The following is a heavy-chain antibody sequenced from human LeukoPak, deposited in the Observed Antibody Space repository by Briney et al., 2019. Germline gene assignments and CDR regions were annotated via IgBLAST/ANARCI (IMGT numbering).Heavy chain of an antibody. J-gene: IGHJ6*02. CDR1: GFTFSSYS. Sequence: GGSLRLSCAASGFTFSSYSMNWVRQAPGKGLEWVSSISSSSSYIYYADSVKGRFTISRDNAKNSLYLQMNSLRAEDTAVYYCARGYTLRDGMDVWGQGTTVTVSS. CDR3: ARGYTLRDGMDV. D-gene: IGHD2-2*02. CDR2: ISSSSSYI. V-gene: IGHV3-21*01.